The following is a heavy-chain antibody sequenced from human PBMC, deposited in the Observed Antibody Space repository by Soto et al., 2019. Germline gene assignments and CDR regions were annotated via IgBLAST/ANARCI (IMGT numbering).Heavy chain of an antibody. CDR2: IYYSGST. CDR1: GGSISSYC. CDR3: ARETTVPPPNGWYNWFDP. Sequence: SETLSLTCTVSGGSISSYCWSWIRQPPGKGLEWIGYIYYSGSTNYNPSLKSRVTISVDTSKNQFSLKLSSVTAADTAVYYCARETTVPPPNGWYNWFDPWGQGTLVTVSS. D-gene: IGHD4-4*01. V-gene: IGHV4-59*01. J-gene: IGHJ5*02.